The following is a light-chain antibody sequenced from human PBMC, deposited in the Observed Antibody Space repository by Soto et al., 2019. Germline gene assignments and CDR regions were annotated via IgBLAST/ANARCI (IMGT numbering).Light chain of an antibody. V-gene: IGLV2-14*01. J-gene: IGLJ2*01. CDR2: EVS. CDR3: QSYDSSLRGSV. CDR1: SSDVGGYNY. Sequence: QSALTQPASVSGSPGQSITISCTGTSSDVGGYNYVSWYQQQSGKAPKLMIHEVSNRPSGVSNRFSGSKSGNTASLTISGLQAEDEADYYCQSYDSSLRGSVFGGGTKLTVL.